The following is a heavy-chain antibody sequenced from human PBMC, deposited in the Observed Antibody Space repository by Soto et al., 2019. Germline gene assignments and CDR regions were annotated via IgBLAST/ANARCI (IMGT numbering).Heavy chain of an antibody. CDR1: GFTFDDYG. J-gene: IGHJ6*02. V-gene: IGHV3-20*04. CDR3: ARGSIAAAGSFDYYGMDV. Sequence: EVQLVESGGGVVRPGGSLRLSCAASGFTFDDYGMSWVRQAPGKGLEWVSGINWNGGSTGYADSVKGRFTISRDNAKNSLYLQMNSLRAEDTALYYCARGSIAAAGSFDYYGMDVWGQGTTVTVSS. D-gene: IGHD6-13*01. CDR2: INWNGGST.